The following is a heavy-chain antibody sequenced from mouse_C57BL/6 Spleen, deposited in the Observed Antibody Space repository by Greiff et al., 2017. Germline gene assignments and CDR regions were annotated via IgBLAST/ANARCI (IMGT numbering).Heavy chain of an antibody. CDR1: GYAFSSSW. CDR2: IYPGDGDT. V-gene: IGHV1-82*01. J-gene: IGHJ3*01. CDR3: ARRFYDGSFAY. D-gene: IGHD2-3*01. Sequence: QVQLQQSGPELVKPGASVKISCKASGYAFSSSWLNWVKQRPGKGLEWIGRIYPGDGDTNYNGKFKGKATLTADKSSSTAYMQLSSLTSEDSAVYFCARRFYDGSFAYWGQGTLGTVSA.